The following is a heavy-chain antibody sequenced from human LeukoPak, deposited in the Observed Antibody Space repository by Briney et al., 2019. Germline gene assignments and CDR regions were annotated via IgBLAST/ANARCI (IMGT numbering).Heavy chain of an antibody. J-gene: IGHJ5*02. CDR1: GDTFTSHY. V-gene: IGHV1-8*02. D-gene: IGHD3-10*01. Sequence: GASVKVSCKASGDTFTSHYMHWVRQATGQGLEWMGWMNPNSGNTGYAQKFQGRVTMTRNTSISTAYMELSSLRSEDTAVYYCARAYGSGRNWFDPWGQGTLVTVSS. CDR3: ARAYGSGRNWFDP. CDR2: MNPNSGNT.